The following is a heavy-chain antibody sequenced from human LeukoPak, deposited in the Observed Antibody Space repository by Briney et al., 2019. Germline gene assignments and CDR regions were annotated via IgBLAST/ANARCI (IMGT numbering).Heavy chain of an antibody. CDR3: AKDALTFYYDSSDIVSYYFDY. Sequence: PGGSLRLSCAASGFTFSTYGMNWVRQSPGKGLEWVAFIRYDGSRQYTADSVKGRFTISRDNSQNILLLQMNSLRAEDTAVYFCAKDALTFYYDSSDIVSYYFDYWGQGTLVTVSS. D-gene: IGHD3-22*01. CDR2: IRYDGSRQ. J-gene: IGHJ4*02. V-gene: IGHV3-30*02. CDR1: GFTFSTYG.